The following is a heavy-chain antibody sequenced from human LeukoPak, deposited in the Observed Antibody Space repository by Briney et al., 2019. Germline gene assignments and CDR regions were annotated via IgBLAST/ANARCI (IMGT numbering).Heavy chain of an antibody. CDR1: GYPLTNQA. CDR2: ISGCGEST. D-gene: IGHD6-6*01. V-gene: IGHV3-23*01. CDR3: VNPRLIAPRPPYYFDF. J-gene: IGHJ4*02. Sequence: GGSLRLACAVSGYPLTNQAVHWVRQAPGRGLEWVSSISGCGESTYYAPSERGRFPIYRHNSKSTLYVQTNSRRTEHTAVYECVNPRLIAPRPPYYFDFWGQGTVVTVSS.